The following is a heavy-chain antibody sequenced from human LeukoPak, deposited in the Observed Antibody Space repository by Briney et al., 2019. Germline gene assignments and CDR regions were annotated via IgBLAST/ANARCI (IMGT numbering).Heavy chain of an antibody. CDR1: GFTFNNYV. Sequence: QAGGSLRLSCAASGFTFNNYVMSWIRQAPGKGLEWVSVVSNSGGSTYYADPVKGRFTISRDNSKNTMYLQMNSLRAEDTAVYYCAKGYCVNDKCSNYDYWGQGTLVTVSS. CDR3: AKGYCVNDKCSNYDY. J-gene: IGHJ4*02. V-gene: IGHV3-23*01. D-gene: IGHD2-8*01. CDR2: VSNSGGST.